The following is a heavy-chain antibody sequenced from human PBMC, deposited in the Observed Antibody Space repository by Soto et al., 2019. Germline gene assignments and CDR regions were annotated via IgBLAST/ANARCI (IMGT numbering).Heavy chain of an antibody. D-gene: IGHD6-6*01. CDR1: GFTFTSSA. J-gene: IGHJ3*02. CDR2: IIVGSGNT. Sequence: SVKVSCKASGFTFTSSAMQWVRQARGQRLEWIGWIIVGSGNTNYAQKFQERVTITRDMSTSTAYMELSSLRSEDTAVYYCGSAQLIAARRAFDIWGQGTMVTVSS. V-gene: IGHV1-58*02. CDR3: GSAQLIAARRAFDI.